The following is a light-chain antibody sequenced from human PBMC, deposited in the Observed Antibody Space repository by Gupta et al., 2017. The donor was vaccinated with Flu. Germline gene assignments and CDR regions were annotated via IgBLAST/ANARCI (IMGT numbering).Light chain of an antibody. CDR2: DVS. CDR3: LQDAHWLET. CDR1: RSVNIN. J-gene: IGKJ1*01. V-gene: IGKV3-15*01. Sequence: PTPVSVAPSACTTIYCRASRSVNINLDWYQPRPGQAPRLLMYDVSTRAPGVPDRFSGSGSGTEFTLTIRSLQAEDSAAYYCLQDAHWLETFGQGTKVEIK.